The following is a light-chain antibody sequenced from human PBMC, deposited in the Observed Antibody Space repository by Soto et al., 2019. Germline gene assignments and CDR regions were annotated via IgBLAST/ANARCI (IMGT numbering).Light chain of an antibody. CDR1: SSDVGSYNR. V-gene: IGLV2-18*02. Sequence: QSVLTQPPSVSGSPGQSVAVSCTGTSSDVGSYNRVSWYQQPPGTAPKLIIYEVNNRPSGVPDRFSGSKSGNTASLTISGLQAEDEADYYCSSFTTSNTYVFGTGTTVTVL. J-gene: IGLJ1*01. CDR3: SSFTTSNTYV. CDR2: EVN.